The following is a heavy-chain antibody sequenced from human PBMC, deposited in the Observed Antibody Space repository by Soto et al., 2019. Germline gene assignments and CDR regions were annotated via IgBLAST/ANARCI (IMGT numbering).Heavy chain of an antibody. CDR2: INSDGSST. CDR3: ARERTSMIVVGTTDY. CDR1: GFTSSSYW. J-gene: IGHJ4*02. V-gene: IGHV3-74*01. Sequence: EVQLVESGGGLVQPGGSLRLSCAASGFTSSSYWMHWVRQAPGKGLVWVSRINSDGSSTSYADCVKGRFTISRDNAKNTLYLQMNSLRAEDTAVYYCARERTSMIVVGTTDYWGQGTLVTVSS. D-gene: IGHD3-22*01.